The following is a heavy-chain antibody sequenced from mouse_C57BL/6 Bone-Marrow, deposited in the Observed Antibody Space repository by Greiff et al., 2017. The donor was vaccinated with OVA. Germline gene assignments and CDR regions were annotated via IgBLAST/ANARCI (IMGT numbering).Heavy chain of an antibody. J-gene: IGHJ4*01. CDR1: GYAFTSSW. Sequence: QVQLQQPGAELVKPGASVKMSCKASGYAFTSSWINWVKQRPGQGLEWIGDIYPGSGSTNYNEKFKSKATLTVDTSSSTAYMQLSSLTSEDSAVYYCARWGYDYDWAMDYWGQGTSVTVSS. V-gene: IGHV1-55*01. D-gene: IGHD2-4*01. CDR3: ARWGYDYDWAMDY. CDR2: IYPGSGST.